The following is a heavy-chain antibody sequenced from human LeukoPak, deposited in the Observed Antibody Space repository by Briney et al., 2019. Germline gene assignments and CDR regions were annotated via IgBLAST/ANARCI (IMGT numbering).Heavy chain of an antibody. Sequence: GGSLRLSCAASGFTFSSYAMHWVRQPPGKGLEWVAVISYDGSNKYYADSVKGRFTISRDNPKNTLYLQMNSLRAEDTAVYYCARNDYGDYIAYYGMDVWGQGTTVTVSS. D-gene: IGHD4-17*01. J-gene: IGHJ6*02. CDR3: ARNDYGDYIAYYGMDV. V-gene: IGHV3-30-3*02. CDR1: GFTFSSYA. CDR2: ISYDGSNK.